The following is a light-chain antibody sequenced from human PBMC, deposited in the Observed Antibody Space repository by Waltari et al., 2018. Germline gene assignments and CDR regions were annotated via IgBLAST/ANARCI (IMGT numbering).Light chain of an antibody. CDR1: ESVGTD. Sequence: EIVMTQSPVTMSVSPGEGVTLSCTASESVGTDVAWYRHKPGQPPRLLIYYANARGTGGPARISGSGSGTDFTLTISSLEPEDFAFYYCQQSRQWPRRTFGQGTKLEI. CDR2: YAN. CDR3: QQSRQWPRRT. J-gene: IGKJ2*01. V-gene: IGKV3D-15*01.